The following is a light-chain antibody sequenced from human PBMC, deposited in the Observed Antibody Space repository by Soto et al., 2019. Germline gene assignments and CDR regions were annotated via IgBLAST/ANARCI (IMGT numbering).Light chain of an antibody. J-gene: IGKJ1*01. V-gene: IGKV3-20*01. Sequence: PSQSVSNNYLAWYQQKPGQAPRLLIYGASNRATGIPDRFSGSGSGTDFTLTISRLEPEDFAVYYCQQYGSSGTFGQGTKVEIK. CDR1: QSVSNNY. CDR3: QQYGSSGT. CDR2: GAS.